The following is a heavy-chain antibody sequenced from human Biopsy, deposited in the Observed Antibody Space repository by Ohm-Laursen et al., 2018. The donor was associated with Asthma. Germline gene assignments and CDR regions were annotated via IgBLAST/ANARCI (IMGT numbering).Heavy chain of an antibody. D-gene: IGHD4-23*01. J-gene: IGHJ3*02. V-gene: IGHV3-30*03. CDR3: ARESGQDSGGTGAFDR. CDR1: GFVFSQSG. Sequence: SSLRLSCAASGFVFSQSGMHWVRQAPGKGLEWVALISSDGHNKYYKDSVKGRFTISRDNSKLRLYLEINSLRVEDLAVYYCARESGQDSGGTGAFDRWGQGIIVAVSS. CDR2: ISSDGHNK.